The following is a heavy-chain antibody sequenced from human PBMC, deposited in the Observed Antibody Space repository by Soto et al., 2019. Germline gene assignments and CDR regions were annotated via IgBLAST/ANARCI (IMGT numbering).Heavy chain of an antibody. V-gene: IGHV3-30*18. CDR1: GFTFTSYG. Sequence: GGSLRPSCEAPGFTFTSYGMHWGRQPPGKGLEWGAVISYDGSNGYYADSVKGRFTITRDNSKNTLYLQMNSLRAEDTAVYYCAKPYCGGDCYSDYFDYWSQGTLVTVSS. CDR3: AKPYCGGDCYSDYFDY. CDR2: ISYDGSNG. D-gene: IGHD2-21*02. J-gene: IGHJ4*02.